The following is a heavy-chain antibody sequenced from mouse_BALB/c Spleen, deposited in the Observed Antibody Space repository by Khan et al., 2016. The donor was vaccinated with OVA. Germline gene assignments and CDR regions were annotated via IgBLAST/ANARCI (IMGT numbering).Heavy chain of an antibody. V-gene: IGHV5-4*02. D-gene: IGHD2-3*01. J-gene: IGHJ3*01. Sequence: EVELVESGGGLVKPGGSLKLSCVASGFTFSDYYMYWVRQTPEKRLEWVATISDGGSYTYYTDSVKGRSTISRDNAKNTLYLQMSSLKSEDTAMYYGAGAGYDGFAYWGQGTLVTVSA. CDR3: AGAGYDGFAY. CDR2: ISDGGSYT. CDR1: GFTFSDYY.